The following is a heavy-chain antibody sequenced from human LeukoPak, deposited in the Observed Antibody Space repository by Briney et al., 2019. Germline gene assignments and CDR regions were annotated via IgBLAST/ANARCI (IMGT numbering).Heavy chain of an antibody. CDR1: GYNFTIYA. J-gene: IGHJ3*02. D-gene: IGHD7-27*01. Sequence: GASVKVSCKASGYNFTIYAISWVRQAPGQGLEWMGRIIPILGIANYAQKFQGRVTITADKSTSTAYMELSSLRSEDTAVYYCARTTGDSAFDIWGQGTMVTVSS. CDR2: IIPILGIA. V-gene: IGHV1-69*04. CDR3: ARTTGDSAFDI.